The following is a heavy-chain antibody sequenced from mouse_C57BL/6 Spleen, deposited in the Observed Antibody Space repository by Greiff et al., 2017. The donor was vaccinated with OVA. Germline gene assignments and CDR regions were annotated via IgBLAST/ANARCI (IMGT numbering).Heavy chain of an antibody. CDR1: GFSLTSYG. V-gene: IGHV2-6-1*01. CDR2: IWSDGST. D-gene: IGHD2-4*01. Sequence: VQGVESGPGLVAPSQSLSITCTVSGFSLTSYGVHWVRQPPGKGLEWLVVIWSDGSTTYNSALKSRLSISKDNSKSQVFLKMNSLQTDDTAMYYCARHWGDYDEDYAMDYWGQGTSVTVSS. J-gene: IGHJ4*01. CDR3: ARHWGDYDEDYAMDY.